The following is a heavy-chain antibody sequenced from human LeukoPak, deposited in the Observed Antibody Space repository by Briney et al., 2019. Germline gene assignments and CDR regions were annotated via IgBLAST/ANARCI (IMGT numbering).Heavy chain of an antibody. J-gene: IGHJ5*02. CDR2: IIPIFGTA. CDR1: GGTFSNYA. V-gene: IGHV1-69*05. Sequence: SVKVSCKASGGTFSNYAISWVRQTPGQGLEWMGGIIPIFGTANYAQKFQGRATITTDESTSTAYMELSSLRSEDTAVYYCARDNYAGANWFDPWGQGTLVTVSS. D-gene: IGHD1-7*01. CDR3: ARDNYAGANWFDP.